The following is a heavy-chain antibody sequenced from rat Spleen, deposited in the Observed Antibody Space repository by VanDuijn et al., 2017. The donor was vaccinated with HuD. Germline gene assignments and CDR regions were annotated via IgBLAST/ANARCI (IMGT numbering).Heavy chain of an antibody. J-gene: IGHJ2*01. CDR3: ATLTGKD. CDR1: GFTFSNYG. Sequence: EVQLVESGGGLVQPGNSLTLSCVASGFTFSNYGMHWIRQAPKKGLECVASISTSGGSTYYRDSVKGRFTISRDNAKSTLYLQMDSLRSEDTATYYCATLTGKDWGQGVMVTVSS. CDR2: ISTSGGST. D-gene: IGHD5-1*01. V-gene: IGHV5-19*01.